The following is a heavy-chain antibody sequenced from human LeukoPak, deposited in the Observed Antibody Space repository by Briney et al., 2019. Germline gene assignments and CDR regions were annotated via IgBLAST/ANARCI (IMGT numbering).Heavy chain of an antibody. J-gene: IGHJ4*02. D-gene: IGHD3-10*01. CDR2: INHSGST. CDR1: GGSISSYY. V-gene: IGHV4-34*01. CDR3: ARRFRGALVDY. Sequence: SETLSLTCTVSGGSISSYYWSWIRQPPGKGLEWIGEINHSGSTNYNPSLKSRVTISVDTSKNQSSLKLSSVTAADTAVYYCARRFRGALVDYWGQGTLVTVSS.